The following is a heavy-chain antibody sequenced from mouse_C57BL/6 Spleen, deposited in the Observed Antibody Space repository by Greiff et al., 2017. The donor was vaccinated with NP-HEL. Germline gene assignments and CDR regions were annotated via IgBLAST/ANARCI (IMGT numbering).Heavy chain of an antibody. J-gene: IGHJ4*01. V-gene: IGHV1-64*01. CDR2: IHPNSGST. Sequence: QVQLQQPGAELVKPGASVKLSCKASGYTFTSYWMHWVKQRPGQGLEWIGMIHPNSGSTNYNEKFKSKATLTVDKSSSTAYMQLSSLTSEDSAVYYGARQLRDYYAMDYWGQGTSVTVSS. CDR1: GYTFTSYW. CDR3: ARQLRDYYAMDY. D-gene: IGHD1-1*01.